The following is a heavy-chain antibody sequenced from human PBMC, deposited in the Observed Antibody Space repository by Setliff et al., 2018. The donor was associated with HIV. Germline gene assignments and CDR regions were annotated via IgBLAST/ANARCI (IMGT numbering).Heavy chain of an antibody. CDR3: ARSQETSVAATEI. V-gene: IGHV4-61*09. CDR1: GASISDGTYY. J-gene: IGHJ3*02. CDR2: IYIRGGTT. Sequence: SETLSLTCTVSGASISDGTYYWSWIRQPAGKGLEWIGHIYIRGGTTNYSPSLKSRITISLDTSKNQFSLSLSSVTASDTALYYCARSQETSVAATEIWGQGTMVTVSS.